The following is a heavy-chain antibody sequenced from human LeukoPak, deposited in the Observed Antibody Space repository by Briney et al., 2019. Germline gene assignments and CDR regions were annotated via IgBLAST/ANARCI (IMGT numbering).Heavy chain of an antibody. Sequence: SETLSLTCAVHGGSFSGYYWSWIRQPPGKGLEWTGEINHSGSTNYNPSLKSRVTISVDTSQKQFSLKLSSVTAADTAVYYCASINMDAPGWPDPWGQGTLVTVSS. CDR2: INHSGST. CDR3: ASINMDAPGWPDP. D-gene: IGHD2-15*01. CDR1: GGSFSGYY. J-gene: IGHJ5*02. V-gene: IGHV4-34*01.